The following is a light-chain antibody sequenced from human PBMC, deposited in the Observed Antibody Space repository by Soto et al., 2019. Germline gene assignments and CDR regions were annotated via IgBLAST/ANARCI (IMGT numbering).Light chain of an antibody. Sequence: DIQMTQSPSSLSASVGDRVTITCRASQSISTYLNWYQQKPGKAPKVLIYAASSLQSGVPSRFSGSGSGTDFTLTITSLQTEDFAAYYCQQSYSTPRTFGHGTKVDIK. J-gene: IGKJ1*01. CDR2: AAS. V-gene: IGKV1-39*01. CDR1: QSISTY. CDR3: QQSYSTPRT.